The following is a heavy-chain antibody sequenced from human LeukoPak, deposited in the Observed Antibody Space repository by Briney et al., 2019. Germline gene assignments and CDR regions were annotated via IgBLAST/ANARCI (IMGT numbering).Heavy chain of an antibody. CDR2: ISETGGVT. CDR1: GFSFGSYP. Sequence: GGSLRLSCVVSGFSFGSYPMSWVRQAPGKGLEWVSVISETGGVTHYADSMKGRFTISRDNAKNSLYLQMNSLRDEDTAVYYCARRYSYGYGLDYWGQGTLVTVFS. D-gene: IGHD5-18*01. CDR3: ARRYSYGYGLDY. J-gene: IGHJ4*02. V-gene: IGHV3-23*01.